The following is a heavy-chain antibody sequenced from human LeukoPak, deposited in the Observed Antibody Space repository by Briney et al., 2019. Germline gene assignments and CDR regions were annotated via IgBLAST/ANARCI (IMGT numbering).Heavy chain of an antibody. CDR3: ARLRVSGSYLYYFDY. Sequence: PSETLSLTCTVSGGSISSGDYYWSWIRQPPGKGLEWIGYIYYSGSTYYNPSLKSRVTISVDTSKNQFSLKLSSVTAADTAVYYCARLRVSGSYLYYFDYWGQGTLVTVSS. D-gene: IGHD1-26*01. V-gene: IGHV4-30-4*01. J-gene: IGHJ4*02. CDR2: IYYSGST. CDR1: GGSISSGDYY.